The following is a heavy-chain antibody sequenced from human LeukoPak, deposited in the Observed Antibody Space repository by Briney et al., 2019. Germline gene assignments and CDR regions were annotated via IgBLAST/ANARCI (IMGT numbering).Heavy chain of an antibody. Sequence: PSETLSLTCTVSGGSISSYYWSWIRQPAGKGLEWIGRIYTSGSTNYNPSLKSRVTMSVDTSKNQFSLKLSSVTAADTAVYYCAREGFGEPMNNWFDPWGQGTLATVSS. J-gene: IGHJ5*02. D-gene: IGHD3-10*01. CDR2: IYTSGST. V-gene: IGHV4-4*07. CDR1: GGSISSYY. CDR3: AREGFGEPMNNWFDP.